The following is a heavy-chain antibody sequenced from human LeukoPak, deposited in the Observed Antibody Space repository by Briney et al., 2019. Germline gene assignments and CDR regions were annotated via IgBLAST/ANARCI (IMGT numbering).Heavy chain of an antibody. CDR3: ARDPGAAAGTE. V-gene: IGHV3-21*01. CDR1: GFTLSIYT. Sequence: GGSLRLSCAASGFTLSIYTMNWVRQAPGKGVEWVSSISSSSDYIYYADSVKGRFTIYRDNAKNSLYLQMNSLRAEDTAVYYCARDPGAAAGTEWGQGTLVTVSS. J-gene: IGHJ4*02. D-gene: IGHD6-13*01. CDR2: ISSSSDYI.